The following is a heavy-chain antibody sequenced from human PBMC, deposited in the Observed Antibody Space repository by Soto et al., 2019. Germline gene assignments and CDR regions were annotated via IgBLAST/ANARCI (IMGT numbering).Heavy chain of an antibody. CDR2: FDPEDGET. Sequence: ASVKVSCKVSGYTLTELSMHWVRQAPGKGLEWMGGFDPEDGETIYAQKFQGRVTMTEDTSTDTAYMELSSLRSEDTAVYYCATPGYGDPAYYYYGIDVCGQGTTVTVSS. V-gene: IGHV1-24*01. CDR3: ATPGYGDPAYYYYGIDV. CDR1: GYTLTELS. J-gene: IGHJ6*02. D-gene: IGHD4-17*01.